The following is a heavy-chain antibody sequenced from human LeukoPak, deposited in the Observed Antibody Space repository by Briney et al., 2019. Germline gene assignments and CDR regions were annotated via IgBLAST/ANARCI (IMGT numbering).Heavy chain of an antibody. CDR2: IYSGGIT. J-gene: IGHJ4*02. V-gene: IGHV4-34*03. CDR1: GGSFGGYY. D-gene: IGHD2-15*01. Sequence: KTSETLSLTCAVYGGSFGGYYWSWIRQPPGKGLEWIGSIYSGGITYYNPSLKSRVTISEDTSKNQFSLKMTSMTAADTAIYYCWLEKVVAAYFDSWGQGTLVTVSS. CDR3: WLEKVVAAYFDS.